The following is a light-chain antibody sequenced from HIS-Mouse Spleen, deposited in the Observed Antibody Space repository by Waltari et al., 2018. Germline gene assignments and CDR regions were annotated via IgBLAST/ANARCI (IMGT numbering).Light chain of an antibody. V-gene: IGLV3-25*03. CDR3: QSADSSGTYQDVV. Sequence: SYELTQPPSVSVSPGQTARTTCPGAAFPKQYAYLYQQKPGQAPVLVIYKDSERPSGVPERFSGSSSGTKVTLTISGVQAEDEADYYCQSADSSGTYQDVVFGGGTKLTVL. CDR1: AFPKQY. J-gene: IGLJ2*01. CDR2: KDS.